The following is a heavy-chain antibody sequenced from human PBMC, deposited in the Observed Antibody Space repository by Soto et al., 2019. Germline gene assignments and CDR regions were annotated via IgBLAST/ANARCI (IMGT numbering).Heavy chain of an antibody. D-gene: IGHD3-22*01. Sequence: SETLSPTCAVYGGSFSGHSWTWIRQSPGKGLEWIGDINHSGRVNYSPSLKSRVTISLDTSKNQFSLTLSAVTAADTAMYYCSTRAYDTNGYYRFDPWGQGALVTVPQ. CDR1: GGSFSGHS. CDR2: INHSGRV. V-gene: IGHV4-34*01. CDR3: STRAYDTNGYYRFDP. J-gene: IGHJ5*01.